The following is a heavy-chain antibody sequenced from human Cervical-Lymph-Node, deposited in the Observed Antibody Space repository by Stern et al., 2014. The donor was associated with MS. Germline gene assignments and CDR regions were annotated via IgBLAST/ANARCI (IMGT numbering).Heavy chain of an antibody. CDR1: GDIFINYA. D-gene: IGHD2/OR15-2a*01. V-gene: IGHV1-69*01. CDR2: IIPVLGTT. Sequence: QVQLVESGTEVKKPGSSMTLSCKTSGDIFINYALSWVRQAPGKGLEWMGGIIPVLGTTNYAQRFQVRLTITADESTRTAYMELSSLRAEDTAIYYCARDSASAGLYYFDFWGQGTLVTVSS. CDR3: ARDSASAGLYYFDF. J-gene: IGHJ4*02.